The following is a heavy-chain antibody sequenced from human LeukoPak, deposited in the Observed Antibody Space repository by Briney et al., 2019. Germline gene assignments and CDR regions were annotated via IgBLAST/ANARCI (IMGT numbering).Heavy chain of an antibody. CDR2: IIPILGIA. J-gene: IGHJ4*02. Sequence: SVKVSCKASGGTFISYAISWVRQAPGQGPEWMGRIIPILGIANYAQKFQGRVTVTADKSTSTAYMELSSLRSEDTAVYYCARDPGHSYVQPSAPPYWGQGTLVTVSS. D-gene: IGHD5-18*01. CDR1: GGTFISYA. V-gene: IGHV1-69*04. CDR3: ARDPGHSYVQPSAPPY.